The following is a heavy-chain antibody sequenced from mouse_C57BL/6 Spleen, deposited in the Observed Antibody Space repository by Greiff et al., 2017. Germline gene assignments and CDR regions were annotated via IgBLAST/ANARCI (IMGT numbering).Heavy chain of an antibody. V-gene: IGHV14-2*01. CDR1: GFNIKDYY. D-gene: IGHD1-1*01. J-gene: IGHJ3*01. CDR3: ARRGSPAWFAY. Sequence: EVKLMESGAELVKPGASVKLSCTASGFNIKDYYMHWVKQRTEQGLEWIGRLDPEDGDTNYAPKFQGKATITADTSSNTAYLQLSSLTSEDTAVYYCARRGSPAWFAYWGQGTLVTVSA. CDR2: LDPEDGDT.